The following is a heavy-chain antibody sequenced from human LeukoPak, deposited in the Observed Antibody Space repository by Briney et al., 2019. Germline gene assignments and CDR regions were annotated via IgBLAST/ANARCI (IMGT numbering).Heavy chain of an antibody. J-gene: IGHJ4*02. D-gene: IGHD3-3*01. CDR3: ARSPEDFGVVIYFDY. CDR1: GGSISSYY. Sequence: SETLSLTCTVSGGSISSYYWSWIRQPPGKGLEWIGYIYYSGSTNYNPSLKSRVTTSVDTSKNQFSLKLSSVTAADTAVYYCARSPEDFGVVIYFDYWGQGTLVTVSS. V-gene: IGHV4-59*01. CDR2: IYYSGST.